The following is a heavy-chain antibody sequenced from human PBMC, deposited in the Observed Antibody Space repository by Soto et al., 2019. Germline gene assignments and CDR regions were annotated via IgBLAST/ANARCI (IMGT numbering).Heavy chain of an antibody. D-gene: IGHD1-26*01. V-gene: IGHV3-53*01. CDR1: GFTVSSNY. J-gene: IGHJ3*02. Sequence: GGSLRLSCAASGFTVSSNYMSWVRQAPGKGLEWVSVIYSGGSTYYADSVKGRFTISRDNSKNTLYLQMNSLRAEDTAVYYCATTTKLSGSYSLSAFDIWGQGTMVTVSS. CDR3: ATTTKLSGSYSLSAFDI. CDR2: IYSGGST.